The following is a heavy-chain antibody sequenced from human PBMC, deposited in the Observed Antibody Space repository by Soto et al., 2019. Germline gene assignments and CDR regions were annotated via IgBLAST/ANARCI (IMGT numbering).Heavy chain of an antibody. Sequence: GGSLRLSCATSGIIFRNYAMGWVRQAPGKGLEWVSAISGSGDSTYYADSVKGRFTISRDNSKNTLYLQMNSLRVEDMAIFYCAKKAEKHFDWMFYADSWGQGTLVTVSS. D-gene: IGHD3-9*01. CDR3: AKKAEKHFDWMFYADS. CDR1: GIIFRNYA. J-gene: IGHJ4*02. CDR2: ISGSGDST. V-gene: IGHV3-23*01.